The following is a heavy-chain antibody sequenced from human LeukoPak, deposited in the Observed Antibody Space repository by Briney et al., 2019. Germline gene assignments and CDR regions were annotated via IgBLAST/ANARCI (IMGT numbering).Heavy chain of an antibody. D-gene: IGHD6-13*01. J-gene: IGHJ4*02. CDR2: IWYNGSNK. Sequence: PGGSLRLSCAASGFTFSSYAMHWVRQAPGKGLEWVAVIWYNGSNKYYADSVKGRFTITRDNSKNTLYLQMNSLRAEDTAVYYCARGAGYSSSWFDYWGQGTLVTVSS. V-gene: IGHV3-33*08. CDR3: ARGAGYSSSWFDY. CDR1: GFTFSSYA.